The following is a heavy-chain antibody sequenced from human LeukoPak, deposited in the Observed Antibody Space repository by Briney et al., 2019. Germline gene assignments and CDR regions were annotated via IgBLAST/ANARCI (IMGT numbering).Heavy chain of an antibody. J-gene: IGHJ4*02. V-gene: IGHV4-34*01. CDR3: ARGGITGTTDYFDY. D-gene: IGHD1-7*01. CDR2: INHSGST. Sequence: SETLSLTCAVSGGSFSGYYWSWIRQPPGKGLEWIGEINHSGSTNYNPSLKSRVTISVDTSKNQFSLKLSSVTAADTAVYYCARGGITGTTDYFDYWGQGTLVTVSS. CDR1: GGSFSGYY.